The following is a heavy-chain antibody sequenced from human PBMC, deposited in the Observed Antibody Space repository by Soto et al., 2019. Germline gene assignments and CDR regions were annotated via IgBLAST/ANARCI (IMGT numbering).Heavy chain of an antibody. D-gene: IGHD6-13*01. CDR2: INRDGSTI. CDR1: GFTLSSHW. J-gene: IGHJ3*02. CDR3: ARVADCTYSSNCNGRAAFDM. V-gene: IGHV3-74*01. Sequence: EVQLVESGGGLAQPGGSLRLSCAASGFTLSSHWMHWVRQAPGKGLVWVSRINRDGSTINYDDSVRGRYTISRDNANNTPCLQMNSLRAEDTAVYYCARVADCTYSSNCNGRAAFDMWGQGTMVTVSS.